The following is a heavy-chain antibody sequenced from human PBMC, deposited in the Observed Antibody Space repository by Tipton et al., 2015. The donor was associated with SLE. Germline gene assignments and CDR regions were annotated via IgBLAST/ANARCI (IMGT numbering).Heavy chain of an antibody. D-gene: IGHD2-15*01. Sequence: QSGAEVKKPGASVKVSCKASGYTFTSNGINWVRQAPGQGLEWMGLSSTYIANTNYAQKFQGRVSMTTDTSTSTAYMELRSLGSDETAMYYCARDSLSSLVVVHDYYFDYWGQRHLVTASS. CDR2: SSTYIANT. CDR3: ARDSLSSLVVVHDYYFDY. CDR1: GYTFTSNG. J-gene: IGHJ4*02. V-gene: IGHV1-18*01.